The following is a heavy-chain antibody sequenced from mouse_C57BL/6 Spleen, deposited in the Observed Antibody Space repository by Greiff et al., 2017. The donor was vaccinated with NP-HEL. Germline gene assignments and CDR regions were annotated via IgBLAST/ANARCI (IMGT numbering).Heavy chain of an antibody. CDR1: GFNIKDYY. J-gene: IGHJ4*01. V-gene: IGHV14-1*01. Sequence: VQLQQSGAELVRPGASVKLSCTASGFNIKDYYMHWVKQRPEQGLEWIGRIDPEDGDTEYAPKFQGKATMTADTSSNTAYLQLSSLTSEDTAVYYCTPLYYDYDGAMDDWGQGTSVTVSS. CDR2: IDPEDGDT. D-gene: IGHD2-4*01. CDR3: TPLYYDYDGAMDD.